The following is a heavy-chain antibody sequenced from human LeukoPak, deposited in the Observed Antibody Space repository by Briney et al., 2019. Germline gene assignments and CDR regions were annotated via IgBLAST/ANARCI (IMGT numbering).Heavy chain of an antibody. V-gene: IGHV4-59*08. D-gene: IGHD5-18*01. Sequence: SETLSFTCTVSGGSISSYYWSWIRQPPGKGLEWIGYIYYSGSTNYNPSLKSRVTISVDTSKNQFSLKLSFVTAADTAVYYCARGEDTAMVHPLDYWGQGTLVTVSS. CDR3: ARGEDTAMVHPLDY. CDR2: IYYSGST. CDR1: GGSISSYY. J-gene: IGHJ4*02.